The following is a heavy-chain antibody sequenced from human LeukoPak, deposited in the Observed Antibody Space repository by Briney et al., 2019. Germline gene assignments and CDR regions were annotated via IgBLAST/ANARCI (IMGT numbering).Heavy chain of an antibody. Sequence: RPGGSLRLSCTASGFAFDEHGMSWVRQVPGKGLEWVSGINWSGGGTGYADPLRGRFTISRDNAKNSLYLQMDSLRAEDTALYYCARAPITSPFYFDYWGQGTLVTVSS. CDR3: ARAPITSPFYFDY. J-gene: IGHJ4*02. CDR2: INWSGGGT. CDR1: GFAFDEHG. V-gene: IGHV3-20*04. D-gene: IGHD2-2*01.